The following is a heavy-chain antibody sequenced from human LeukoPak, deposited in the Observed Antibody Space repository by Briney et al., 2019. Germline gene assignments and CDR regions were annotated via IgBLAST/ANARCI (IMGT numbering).Heavy chain of an antibody. CDR3: ARGRVGATRRDLDY. J-gene: IGHJ4*02. Sequence: KTSETLSLTCTVSGGSISPYYWSWIRQPPGKGLEWIGYIYYSGSTNYNPSLKSRVTISVDTSKNQFSLKLSSVTAADTAVYYCARGRVGATRRDLDYWGQGTLVTVSS. D-gene: IGHD1-26*01. CDR2: IYYSGST. CDR1: GGSISPYY. V-gene: IGHV4-59*01.